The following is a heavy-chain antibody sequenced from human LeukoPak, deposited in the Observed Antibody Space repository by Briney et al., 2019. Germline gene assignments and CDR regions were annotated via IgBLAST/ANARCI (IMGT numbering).Heavy chain of an antibody. D-gene: IGHD3-10*01. CDR3: ARVVYYGSGSRGAFDY. CDR2: INPNSGGT. V-gene: IGHV1-2*04. CDR1: GYTFTGYY. J-gene: IGHJ4*02. Sequence: ASVKVSCKASGYTFTGYYMHWVRQAPGQGLEWTGWINPNSGGTNYAQKFQGWVTMTRDTSISTAYMELSRLRSDDTAVYYCARVVYYGSGSRGAFDYWGQGTLVTVSS.